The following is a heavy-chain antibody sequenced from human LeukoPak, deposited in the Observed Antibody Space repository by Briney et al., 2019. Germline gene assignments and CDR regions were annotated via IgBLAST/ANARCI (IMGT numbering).Heavy chain of an antibody. CDR2: IYYSGST. V-gene: IGHV4-39*07. CDR3: ARGRRISVAGLFDY. D-gene: IGHD6-19*01. Sequence: SETLSLTCTVSGGSISSSSYYWGWIRQPPGKGLEWIGSIYYSGSTYYNPSLKSRVTISIDTSKNHFSLKLTSATAADTAVYCCARGRRISVAGLFDYWGQGTLVTVSS. CDR1: GGSISSSSYY. J-gene: IGHJ4*02.